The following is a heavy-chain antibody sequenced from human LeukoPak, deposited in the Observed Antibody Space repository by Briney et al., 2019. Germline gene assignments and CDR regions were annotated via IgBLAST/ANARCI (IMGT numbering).Heavy chain of an antibody. V-gene: IGHV1-18*01. CDR1: GYTFTSYG. CDR2: ISAYNGNT. D-gene: IGHD3-22*01. J-gene: IGHJ4*02. Sequence: ASVKVSCKASGYTFTSYGISWVRQAPGQGLEWMGWISAYNGNTNYAQKLQGRVTMTTDTSTSTAYMELRSLRSDDTAVYYCARTPYYYDSSGWYYFDYWGQGTLVTVSS. CDR3: ARTPYYYDSSGWYYFDY.